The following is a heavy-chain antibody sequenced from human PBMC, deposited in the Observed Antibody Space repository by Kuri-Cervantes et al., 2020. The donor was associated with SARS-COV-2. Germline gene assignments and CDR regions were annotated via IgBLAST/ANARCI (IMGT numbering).Heavy chain of an antibody. Sequence: ASVKVSCKASGYTFTSYGISWVRQAPGQGLEWMGWITAYNGNTNYAQKLQGRVTMTTDTSTSTAYMELRSLRPDDTAVYYCAAGLLWFGHWGYGMDVWGQGTTVTVSS. CDR3: AAGLLWFGHWGYGMDV. J-gene: IGHJ6*02. CDR1: GYTFTSYG. CDR2: ITAYNGNT. D-gene: IGHD3-10*01. V-gene: IGHV1-18*04.